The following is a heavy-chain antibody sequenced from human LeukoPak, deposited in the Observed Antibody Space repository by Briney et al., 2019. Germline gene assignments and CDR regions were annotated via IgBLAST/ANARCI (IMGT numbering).Heavy chain of an antibody. CDR1: GGSISSFY. CDR3: ARNLGYCSGGSCYSGAFDI. Sequence: SGTLSLTCTVSGGSISSFYWSWIRQPPGKGLEWIGHIYYSGSVNYNPSLKSRITMSVDTSKNLFSLKLSSVTAADTAVYYCARNLGYCSGGSCYSGAFDIWGQGTMVTVSS. CDR2: IYYSGSV. V-gene: IGHV4-59*01. D-gene: IGHD2-15*01. J-gene: IGHJ3*02.